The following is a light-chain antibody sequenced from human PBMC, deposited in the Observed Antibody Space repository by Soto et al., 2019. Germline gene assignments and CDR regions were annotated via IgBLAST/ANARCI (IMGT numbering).Light chain of an antibody. CDR2: GAS. Sequence: EIVMTQSPATLSVSPGERATLSCRASQSIGSNLAWYQQRPGQAPRFLIYGASIRATGIPARFSGSGFGTEFTLTISSLQSEDFAVYYCQQYDNWPYTFGQGTNLEIK. J-gene: IGKJ2*01. CDR3: QQYDNWPYT. CDR1: QSIGSN. V-gene: IGKV3-15*01.